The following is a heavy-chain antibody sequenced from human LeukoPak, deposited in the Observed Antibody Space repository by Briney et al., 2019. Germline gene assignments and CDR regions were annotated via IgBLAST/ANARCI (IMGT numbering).Heavy chain of an antibody. V-gene: IGHV3-53*04. Sequence: PGGSLRLSCAASGFTVSSDYMSWVRQAPGKGLEWVSVIYSSSITSYADSVKGRFTISRHNSKNTLYLQMNSLRADDTAVYYCARRRGAANDAFDIWGQGTMVTVSS. J-gene: IGHJ3*02. CDR3: ARRRGAANDAFDI. D-gene: IGHD3-10*01. CDR1: GFTVSSDY. CDR2: IYSSSIT.